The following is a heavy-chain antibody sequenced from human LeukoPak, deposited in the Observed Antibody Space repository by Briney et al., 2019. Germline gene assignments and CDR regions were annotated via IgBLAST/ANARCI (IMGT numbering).Heavy chain of an antibody. D-gene: IGHD4-17*01. CDR1: GFTFSTNS. Sequence: GGSLRLSCAVSGFTFSTNSMTWVRQAPGKGLEWVALIYSGGTTYYSDSVKGRFTISRDNSKNTLYLQMNSLRAEDTAMYYCARRGYGDYAPFDYWGQGTLVTVSS. CDR3: ARRGYGDYAPFDY. CDR2: IYSGGTT. J-gene: IGHJ4*02. V-gene: IGHV3-66*04.